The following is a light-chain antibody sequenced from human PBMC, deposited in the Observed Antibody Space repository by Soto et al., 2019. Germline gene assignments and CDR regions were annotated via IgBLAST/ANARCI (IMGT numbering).Light chain of an antibody. Sequence: DIQVTQSPSTLATPEGGRVTITCLARVNIDNCMAWYPQKEGKAPKDPIYDVCNLESGIPSRLSGSGSGTEFTRTISSLQHDDFVTCYCLEYNTYTAWTFG. CDR1: VNIDNC. CDR3: LEYNTYTAWT. J-gene: IGKJ1*01. V-gene: IGKV1-5*01. CDR2: DVC.